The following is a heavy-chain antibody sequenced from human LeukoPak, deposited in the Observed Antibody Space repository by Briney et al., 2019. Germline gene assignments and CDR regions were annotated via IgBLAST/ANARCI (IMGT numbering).Heavy chain of an antibody. Sequence: SETLSLTCTVSGGSISSGSYYWSWIRQPAGKGLEWIGRIYTSGSTNYNPSLKSRVTISVDTSKNQFSLKLSSVTAADTAVYYCARGDPYNWNYHYYMDVWGKGTTVTVSS. CDR2: IYTSGST. J-gene: IGHJ6*03. D-gene: IGHD1-20*01. CDR3: ARGDPYNWNYHYYMDV. CDR1: GGSISSGSYY. V-gene: IGHV4-61*02.